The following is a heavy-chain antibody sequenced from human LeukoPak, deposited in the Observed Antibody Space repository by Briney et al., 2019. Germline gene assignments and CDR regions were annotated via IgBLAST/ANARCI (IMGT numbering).Heavy chain of an antibody. J-gene: IGHJ3*02. CDR1: GFTFSDYY. Sequence: PGGSLRLSCAASGFTFSDYYMSWIRQAPGKGLEWVSYISSSGSTIYYADSVKGRFTISRDNAKNSLYLQMNSLRAEDTAVYYCARSVYGAYSSSWYGAFDIWGQGIMVTVSS. CDR3: ARSVYGAYSSSWYGAFDI. V-gene: IGHV3-11*01. CDR2: ISSSGSTI. D-gene: IGHD6-13*01.